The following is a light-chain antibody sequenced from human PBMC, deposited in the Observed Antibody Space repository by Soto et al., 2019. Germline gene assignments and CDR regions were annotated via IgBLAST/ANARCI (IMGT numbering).Light chain of an antibody. CDR1: SSDVGGYNY. CDR2: EVS. CDR3: SSYTSSSTYV. V-gene: IGLV2-14*01. J-gene: IGLJ1*01. Sequence: QSALTQPASVSGSPGQSITISCTGTSSDVGGYNYVSWYLQYPGKAPKLMIYEVSNRPSGVYNRFSGSKSGNTASLTISGLQAEDEADYYCSSYTSSSTYVFGTGTKVTVL.